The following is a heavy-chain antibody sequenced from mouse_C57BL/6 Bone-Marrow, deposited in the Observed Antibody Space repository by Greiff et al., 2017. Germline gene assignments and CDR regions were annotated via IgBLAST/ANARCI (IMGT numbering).Heavy chain of an antibody. D-gene: IGHD2-2*01. CDR1: GYTFTDYY. J-gene: IGHJ1*03. CDR3: ARVGYDVLGYFDV. V-gene: IGHV1-26*01. Sequence: EVQLQQSGPELVKPGASVKISCKASGYTFTDYYMNWVKQSHGKSLEWIGAINPNNGGTSYNQKFKGKATLTVGKSSSTAYMELRSLTSEDSAVYYCARVGYDVLGYFDVWGTGTTVTVSS. CDR2: INPNNGGT.